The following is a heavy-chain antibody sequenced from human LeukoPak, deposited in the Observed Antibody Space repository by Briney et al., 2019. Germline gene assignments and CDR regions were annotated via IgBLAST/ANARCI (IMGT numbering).Heavy chain of an antibody. D-gene: IGHD3-16*01. CDR2: INPNSGGT. CDR1: GYTFTGYY. J-gene: IGHJ4*02. Sequence: GASVKVSCKASGYTFTGYYMHWVRQAPGQGLEWMGWINPNSGGTNYAQKFQGRVTMTRDTSISTAYMELSRLRSDDTAVYYFGRGGWFGGGGTTGGGFDYWGQGTLVTVSS. CDR3: GRGGWFGGGGTTGGGFDY. V-gene: IGHV1-2*02.